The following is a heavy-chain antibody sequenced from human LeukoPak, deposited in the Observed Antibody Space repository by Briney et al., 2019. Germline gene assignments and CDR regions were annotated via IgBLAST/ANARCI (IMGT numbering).Heavy chain of an antibody. J-gene: IGHJ4*02. D-gene: IGHD6-19*01. CDR1: GFTGSNNY. CDR2: IHSSGAT. Sequence: GGSLRLSCAASGFTGSNNYVSWVRQAPGMGLEWVSAIHSSGATCYADSVKGRFTISRDNAKNSLYLQMNSLRAEDTAVYYCARAPYSSGWYYFDYWGQGTLVTVSS. V-gene: IGHV3-69-1*01. CDR3: ARAPYSSGWYYFDY.